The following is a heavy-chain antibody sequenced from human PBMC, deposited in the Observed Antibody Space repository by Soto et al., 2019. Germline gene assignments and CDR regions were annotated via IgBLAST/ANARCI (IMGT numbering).Heavy chain of an antibody. CDR3: VRGRSYSVYDF. D-gene: IGHD5-12*01. Sequence: QVHLQESGPGLVKPSETLSVSCTVSGGSISGHAWVWIRQSAGKGLEWIGHIYPSGSTSYHPSLRSRVTMSLDPSKNQVFLNLTSVTTADTAVFYCVRGRSYSVYDFWGPGMLVTVSS. CDR2: IYPSGST. V-gene: IGHV4-4*07. J-gene: IGHJ4*02. CDR1: GGSISGHA.